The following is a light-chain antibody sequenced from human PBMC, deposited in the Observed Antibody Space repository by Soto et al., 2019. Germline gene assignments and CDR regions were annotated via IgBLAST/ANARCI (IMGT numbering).Light chain of an antibody. CDR3: QQYGSSGT. CDR2: GAS. Sequence: EIVLRQSPGTLSLSPGERATLSCRASQSVSSNYLAWYQQKPGQAPRLLIYGASNRATGIPDRFSGSGSGTDFTLTISRLEPEDFAVYYCQQYGSSGTFGQGTKVDIK. CDR1: QSVSSNY. J-gene: IGKJ1*01. V-gene: IGKV3-20*01.